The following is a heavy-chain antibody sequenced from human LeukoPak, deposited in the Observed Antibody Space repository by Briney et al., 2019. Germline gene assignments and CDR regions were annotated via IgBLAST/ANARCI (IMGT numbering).Heavy chain of an antibody. V-gene: IGHV3-21*01. Sequence: PGGSLRLSCAASGNYWMHWVRQVPGKGLVWVSSISSSSSYIYYADSVKGRFTISRDNAKNSLYLQMNSLRAEDTAVYYCARDPTSAGWFDPWGQGTLVTVSS. CDR2: ISSSSSYI. D-gene: IGHD3-16*01. J-gene: IGHJ5*02. CDR1: GNYW. CDR3: ARDPTSAGWFDP.